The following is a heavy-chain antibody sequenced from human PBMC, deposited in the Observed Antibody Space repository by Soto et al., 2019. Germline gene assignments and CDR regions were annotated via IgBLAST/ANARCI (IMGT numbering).Heavy chain of an antibody. Sequence: QVELVESGGGVVQPGRSLRLSCAASGFTFSSNGMHWVRQAPGKGLEWVAVISYDGSNKYYSDSVKGRFTISRDNSKNTLYLQMNSLRAEDTAVYYCAKDQRIVVVVAALDYWGQGTLVTVSS. D-gene: IGHD2-15*01. V-gene: IGHV3-30*18. CDR2: ISYDGSNK. CDR1: GFTFSSNG. J-gene: IGHJ4*02. CDR3: AKDQRIVVVVAALDY.